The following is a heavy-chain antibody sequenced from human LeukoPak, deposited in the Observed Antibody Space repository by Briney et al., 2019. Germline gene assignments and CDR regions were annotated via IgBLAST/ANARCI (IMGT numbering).Heavy chain of an antibody. CDR1: GGSISSYY. D-gene: IGHD4-23*01. V-gene: IGHV4-59*01. Sequence: SETLSLTCTVSGGSISSYYWSWIRQPPGKGLEWIGYIYYSGSTNYNPSLKSRVTISVDTSKNQFSLKLSSVTAADTAVYYCARGGTSPDWGTVVLPFDYWGQGTLVTVSS. CDR2: IYYSGST. J-gene: IGHJ4*02. CDR3: ARGGTSPDWGTVVLPFDY.